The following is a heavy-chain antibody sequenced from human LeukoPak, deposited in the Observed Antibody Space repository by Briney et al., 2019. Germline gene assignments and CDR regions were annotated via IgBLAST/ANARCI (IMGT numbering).Heavy chain of an antibody. CDR2: IYYSGST. V-gene: IGHV4-59*08. J-gene: IGHJ4*02. D-gene: IGHD4-17*01. Sequence: SETLSLTCTVSGGSISSYYWSWIRQPPGKGLEWIGYIYYSGSTNYNPSLKSRVTISVDTSKNQFSLKLSSVTAADTVVYYCARSGDIPFGYWGQGTLVTVSS. CDR1: GGSISSYY. CDR3: ARSGDIPFGY.